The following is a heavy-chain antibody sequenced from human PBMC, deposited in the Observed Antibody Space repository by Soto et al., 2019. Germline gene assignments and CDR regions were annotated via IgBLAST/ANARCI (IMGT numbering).Heavy chain of an antibody. Sequence: QVQLQESGPGLVKPSETLSLTCTVSGASISSNIYYWGWIRQPPGKGLEWIGSIYYTGNTFYNPSLESRVALSVDTSENQFSLRLFSVPAADAAVYYCARHSHEDHGDPNWFEPWGPGTVVSVSS. V-gene: IGHV4-39*01. J-gene: IGHJ5*02. D-gene: IGHD4-17*01. CDR1: GASISSNIYY. CDR2: IYYTGNT. CDR3: ARHSHEDHGDPNWFEP.